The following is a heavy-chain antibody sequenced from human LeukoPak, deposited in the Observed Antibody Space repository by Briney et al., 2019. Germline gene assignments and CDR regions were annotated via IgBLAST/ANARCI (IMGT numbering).Heavy chain of an antibody. V-gene: IGHV3-48*03. Sequence: GGSLRLSCAASGFTFSSYEMNWVRQAPGKGLEWVSYIGSSGSTIYYADFVKGRFTISRDNAKNSLYLQMNSLRAEDTAVYYCARDDDGMDVWSQGTRSPSP. CDR1: GFTFSSYE. J-gene: IGHJ6*02. CDR3: ARDDDGMDV. CDR2: IGSSGSTI.